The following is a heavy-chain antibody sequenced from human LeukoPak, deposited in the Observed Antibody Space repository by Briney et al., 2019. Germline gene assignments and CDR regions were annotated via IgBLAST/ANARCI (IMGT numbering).Heavy chain of an antibody. J-gene: IGHJ4*02. CDR1: GGTFSSYA. CDR3: ARGGALSGGSWYFDY. Sequence: SVKVSCKASGGTFSSYAISWVRQAPGQGLEWMGGIIPIFGTANYAQKFQGRVTITADESTSTAYMELSSLRSDDTAVYYCARGGALSGGSWYFDYWGQGTLVTVSS. D-gene: IGHD2-15*01. CDR2: IIPIFGTA. V-gene: IGHV1-69*01.